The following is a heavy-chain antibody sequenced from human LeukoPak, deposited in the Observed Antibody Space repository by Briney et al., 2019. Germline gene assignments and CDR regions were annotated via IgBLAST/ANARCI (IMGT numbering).Heavy chain of an antibody. D-gene: IGHD1-26*01. CDR3: VKDATLNPYSGSYSDY. J-gene: IGHJ4*02. CDR1: GFTFSNYA. Sequence: GRSLRLSCAASGFTFSNYAMSWVRQAPGKGLEWVSAISGSGGSTYHADSVKGRFTISRDNSENTLSLQMNNLRAEDTALYYCVKDATLNPYSGSYSDYWGQGTLVTVSS. CDR2: ISGSGGST. V-gene: IGHV3-23*01.